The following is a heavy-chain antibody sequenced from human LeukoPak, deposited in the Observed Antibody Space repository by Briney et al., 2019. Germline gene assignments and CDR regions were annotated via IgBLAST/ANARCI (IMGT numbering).Heavy chain of an antibody. CDR2: MSDSGGST. Sequence: PPGGSLRLFCTASGFTFGSYAMSWARQAPGKALEWVSAMSDSGGSTYYADSVKGRFTISRDNSKNTLYQQMNSLRAEDTAVYYCAKGGYCSGGRCYSHSDWFDPWGQGTLVTVSS. CDR3: AKGGYCSGGRCYSHSDWFDP. J-gene: IGHJ5*02. V-gene: IGHV3-23*01. D-gene: IGHD2-15*01. CDR1: GFTFGSYA.